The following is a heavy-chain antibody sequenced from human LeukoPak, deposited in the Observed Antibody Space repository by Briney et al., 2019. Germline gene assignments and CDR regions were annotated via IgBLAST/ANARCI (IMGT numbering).Heavy chain of an antibody. CDR3: ARGPSGLRSPFNT. CDR1: GASINIYTYY. D-gene: IGHD5-12*01. J-gene: IGHJ3*02. V-gene: IGHV4-39*07. CDR2: VSYSGSP. Sequence: SETLSLTCTVSGASINIYTYYWGWIRQPPGKGLEWIGSVSYSGSPYYNPSLTSRATISVDTSRNQVSLKLTSVTAADTAVYYCARGPSGLRSPFNTWGQGTTVTVS.